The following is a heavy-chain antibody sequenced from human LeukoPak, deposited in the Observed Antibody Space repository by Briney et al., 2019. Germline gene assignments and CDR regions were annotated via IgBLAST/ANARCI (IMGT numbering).Heavy chain of an antibody. Sequence: ASVKVCCKASGYTFTGYYMHWVRQAPGQGLEWMGWINPNSGGTNYAQKFQGRVTMTRDTSISTAYMELSRLRSDDTAVYYCARDPAAAGVFDYWGQGTLVTVSS. CDR2: INPNSGGT. V-gene: IGHV1-2*02. CDR3: ARDPAAAGVFDY. D-gene: IGHD6-13*01. J-gene: IGHJ4*02. CDR1: GYTFTGYY.